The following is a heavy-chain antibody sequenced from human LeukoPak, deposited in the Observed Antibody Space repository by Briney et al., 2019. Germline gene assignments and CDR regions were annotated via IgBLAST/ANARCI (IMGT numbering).Heavy chain of an antibody. V-gene: IGHV1-2*06. CDR2: INPNSGGT. Sequence: GASVKVSCKASGYTFTGYYMHWVRQAPGQGLEWMGRINPNSGGTNYAQKFQGRVTITADESTSTAYMELSSLRSEDTAVYYCARVGYDFWSGYYSFDYWGQGTLVTVSS. CDR1: GYTFTGYY. CDR3: ARVGYDFWSGYYSFDY. D-gene: IGHD3-3*01. J-gene: IGHJ4*02.